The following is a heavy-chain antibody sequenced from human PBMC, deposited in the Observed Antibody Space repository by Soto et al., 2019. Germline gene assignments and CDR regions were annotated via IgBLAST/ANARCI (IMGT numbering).Heavy chain of an antibody. J-gene: IGHJ4*02. D-gene: IGHD1-26*01. V-gene: IGHV1-2*06. CDR3: ARDLAKGGGSEGFDY. CDR2: INPKSGGT. Sequence: SAKVSCKASGDTFTAKYIHWARQAPGQGFERMGRINPKSGGTKYPQKFKGRVTMTRDTSLSTVYMTLTRLTSDDTAVYYCARDLAKGGGSEGFDYWGQGTMVTVSS. CDR1: GDTFTAKY.